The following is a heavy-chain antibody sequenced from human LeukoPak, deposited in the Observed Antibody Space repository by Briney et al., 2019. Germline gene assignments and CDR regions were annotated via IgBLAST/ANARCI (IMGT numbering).Heavy chain of an antibody. D-gene: IGHD5-18*01. J-gene: IGHJ4*02. Sequence: PGGSLRLSCAASGFTFSTYAMSWVRQAPGKGLEWVSAISGSGGNTYYADSVKGRFTISSDNSKNTLYLQMNSLRAEDTAVYYCARDSGVGGYSYGSGDYWGQGTLVTVSS. CDR2: ISGSGGNT. CDR1: GFTFSTYA. V-gene: IGHV3-23*01. CDR3: ARDSGVGGYSYGSGDY.